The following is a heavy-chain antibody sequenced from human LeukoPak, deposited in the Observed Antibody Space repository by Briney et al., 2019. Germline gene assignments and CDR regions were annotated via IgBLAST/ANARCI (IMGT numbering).Heavy chain of an antibody. CDR1: GASISSYY. CDR2: IHNSGST. V-gene: IGHV4-59*01. J-gene: IGHJ4*02. Sequence: KTSETLSLTCTVSGASISSYYWSWIRQPPGKGLEWIGYIHNSGSTNYNPSLKSRVTLSVDTSKNQFSLRLTSVTAADTAVYYCARGHTEVAGTLDYWGQGSLVTVSS. D-gene: IGHD2-15*01. CDR3: ARGHTEVAGTLDY.